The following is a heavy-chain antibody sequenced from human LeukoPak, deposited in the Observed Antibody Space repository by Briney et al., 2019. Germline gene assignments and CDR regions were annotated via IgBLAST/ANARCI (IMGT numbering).Heavy chain of an antibody. V-gene: IGHV1-69*06. CDR3: ARGRAVAGAEYFQH. J-gene: IGHJ1*01. D-gene: IGHD6-19*01. CDR1: GGTFSSYA. Sequence: ASVKVSCKASGGTFSSYAISWVRQAPGQGLEWMGGIIPIFGTANYAQKFQSRVTITADKSTSTAYMELSSLRSEDTAVYYCARGRAVAGAEYFQHWGQGTLVTVSS. CDR2: IIPIFGTA.